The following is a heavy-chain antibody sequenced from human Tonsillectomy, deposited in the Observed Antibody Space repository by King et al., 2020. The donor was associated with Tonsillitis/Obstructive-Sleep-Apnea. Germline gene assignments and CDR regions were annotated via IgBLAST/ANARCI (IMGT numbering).Heavy chain of an antibody. J-gene: IGHJ6*04. V-gene: IGHV3-21*01. CDR3: ARDLYYDFWNEKINSVSYCYYCMDV. CDR1: GFTFSSYS. Sequence: VQLVESGGGLVKPGGSLRLSCAASGFTFSSYSMNWVRQAPGKGLEWVSSISSSSSYIYYADSVKGRLTISRDNAKNSLYLQMNSLRAEDTAVYYCARDLYYDFWNEKINSVSYCYYCMDVWGEGTTVTVSS. D-gene: IGHD3-3*01. CDR2: ISSSSSYI.